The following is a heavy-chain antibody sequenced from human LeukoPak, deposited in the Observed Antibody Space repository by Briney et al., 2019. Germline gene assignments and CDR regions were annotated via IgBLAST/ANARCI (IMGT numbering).Heavy chain of an antibody. Sequence: PSETLSLTCAVYSGSFSDYYWSWIRQPPGKGLEWIGEINHSVSTNYNPSLKSRVTFSVDTSKNQFSLKLSSVTAADTAIYYCARGYPGYYYYYMDVWGKGTTVTVSS. V-gene: IGHV4-34*01. J-gene: IGHJ6*03. CDR1: SGSFSDYY. D-gene: IGHD2-2*02. CDR3: ARGYPGYYYYYMDV. CDR2: INHSVST.